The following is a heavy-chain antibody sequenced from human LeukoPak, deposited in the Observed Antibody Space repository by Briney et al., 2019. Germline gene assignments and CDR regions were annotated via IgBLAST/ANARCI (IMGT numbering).Heavy chain of an antibody. Sequence: GGSLRLSCAASGFTFSDYSMIWVRQAPGKGLEWVSSISSGSSYIYYADSVKGRFTISRDNAKSSLYLQMNSLRAEDTAVYYCARESSHDYWGQGTLVTVSS. V-gene: IGHV3-21*01. CDR2: ISSGSSYI. J-gene: IGHJ4*02. D-gene: IGHD2-15*01. CDR3: ARESSHDY. CDR1: GFTFSDYS.